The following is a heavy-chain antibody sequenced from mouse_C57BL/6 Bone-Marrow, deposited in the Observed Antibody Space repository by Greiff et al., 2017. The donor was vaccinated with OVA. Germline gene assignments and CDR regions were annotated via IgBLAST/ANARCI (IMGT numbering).Heavy chain of an antibody. CDR2: INPGSGGT. J-gene: IGHJ2*01. V-gene: IGHV1-54*01. CDR1: GYAFTNYL. CDR3: ARLRPLYYYGSSYDYFDY. D-gene: IGHD1-1*01. Sequence: QVQLKQSGAELVRPGTSVKVSCKASGYAFTNYLIEWVKQRPGQGLEWIGVINPGSGGTNYNEKFKGKATLTADKSSSTAYMQLSSLTSEDSAVYFCARLRPLYYYGSSYDYFDYWGQGTTLTVSS.